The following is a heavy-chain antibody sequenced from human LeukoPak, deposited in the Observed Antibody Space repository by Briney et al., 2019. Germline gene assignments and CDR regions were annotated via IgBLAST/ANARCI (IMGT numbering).Heavy chain of an antibody. J-gene: IGHJ4*02. D-gene: IGHD3-22*01. CDR1: GFTFSSYG. V-gene: IGHV3-30*02. CDR2: IRYDGSNK. Sequence: GGPLRLSCAASGFTFSSYGMHWVRQAPGKGLEWVAFIRYDGSNKYYADSVKGRFTISRDNSKNTLYLQMNSLRVEDTAVYYCATLPYYYDSSGSYYFDYWGQGTLVTVSS. CDR3: ATLPYYYDSSGSYYFDY.